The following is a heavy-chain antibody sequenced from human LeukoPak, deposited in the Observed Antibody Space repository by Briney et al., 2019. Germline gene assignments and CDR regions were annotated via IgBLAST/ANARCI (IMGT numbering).Heavy chain of an antibody. Sequence: GASVKVSCTASGYTFTGYYMHWVRQAPGQGLEWMGRINPNSGGTNYAQKFQGRATMTRDTSITTAYMELSRLRSDDTAVYYCARDWSYYDSSGYYYRWGQGTLVTVSS. CDR2: INPNSGGT. D-gene: IGHD3-22*01. CDR3: ARDWSYYDSSGYYYR. CDR1: GYTFTGYY. J-gene: IGHJ4*02. V-gene: IGHV1-2*06.